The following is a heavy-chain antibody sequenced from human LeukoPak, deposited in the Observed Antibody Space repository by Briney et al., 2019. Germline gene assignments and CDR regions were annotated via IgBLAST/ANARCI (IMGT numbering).Heavy chain of an antibody. CDR1: GGSIDSYY. J-gene: IGHJ4*02. CDR3: ARLPRYGGYDHFHY. CDR2: IYYRGTT. D-gene: IGHD5-12*01. V-gene: IGHV4-59*12. Sequence: SETLCLTCTVSGGSIDSYYWSWIRQPPGKGLEWIGYIYYRGTTSYNPFLKSRVTISVDTSKNQFSLKLNSVTAADTAVYYCARLPRYGGYDHFHYWGQGMLVIVSS.